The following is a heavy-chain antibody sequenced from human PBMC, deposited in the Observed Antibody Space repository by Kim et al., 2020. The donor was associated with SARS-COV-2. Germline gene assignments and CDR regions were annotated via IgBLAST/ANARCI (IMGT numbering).Heavy chain of an antibody. V-gene: IGHV3-30-3*02. D-gene: IGHD2-21*01. Sequence: GGSLRLSCVASGIALEDYTLNWVRRAPGKGLEGMAFAAYHGGYTSYSASVECRFTSSRDDSQKIFYLQRRDLSHDDTAVYYCVKSKEYFSIDCYSAWDHWGQGTLVTVS. CDR3: VKSKEYFSIDCYSAWDH. J-gene: IGHJ4*02. CDR2: AAYHGGYT. CDR1: GIALEDYT.